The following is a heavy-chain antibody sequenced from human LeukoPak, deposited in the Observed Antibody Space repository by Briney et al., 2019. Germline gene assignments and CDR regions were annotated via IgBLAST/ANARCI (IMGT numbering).Heavy chain of an antibody. J-gene: IGHJ5*02. D-gene: IGHD6-19*01. V-gene: IGHV4-39*07. CDR2: IYYSGST. Sequence: SETLSLTCTVSGGSISSSSYYWGWIRQPPGKGLEWIGSIYYSGSTYYNPSLKSRVTISVDTSKNQFSLKLSSVTAADTAVYYCARIWLAVAGTGYSWFDPWGQGTLVTVSS. CDR1: GGSISSSSYY. CDR3: ARIWLAVAGTGYSWFDP.